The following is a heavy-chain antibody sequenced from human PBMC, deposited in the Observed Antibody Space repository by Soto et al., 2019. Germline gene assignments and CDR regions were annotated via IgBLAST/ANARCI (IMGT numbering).Heavy chain of an antibody. J-gene: IGHJ6*02. Sequence: SVKVSFKAAGGTFSSYAISWVRQAPGQGLDCMGGIIPIFGTANYAQKFQGRVTITADESTRTAYMGLSSLRSEDTDVYYCATVGLCYYDLLTGYRSGSYFGMDDCGEGTTVTAS. CDR3: ATVGLCYYDLLTGYRSGSYFGMDD. D-gene: IGHD3-9*01. V-gene: IGHV1-69*13. CDR1: GGTFSSYA. CDR2: IIPIFGTA.